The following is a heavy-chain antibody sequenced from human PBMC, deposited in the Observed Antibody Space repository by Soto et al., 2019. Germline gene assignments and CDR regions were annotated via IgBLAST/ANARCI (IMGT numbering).Heavy chain of an antibody. Sequence: QVQLQESGPGLVKPSGTLSLTCAVSGDSISRSYWWSWVRQLPGKGLEWIGEIYHSGSTIYNPSLQSRVTRSVAKSKNEFSLKMSSVTDADTAVYYCTSKFGQLLADAFDIWGQGTMVTVSS. CDR1: GDSISRSYW. V-gene: IGHV4-4*02. CDR2: IYHSGST. CDR3: TSKFGQLLADAFDI. D-gene: IGHD3-10*01. J-gene: IGHJ3*02.